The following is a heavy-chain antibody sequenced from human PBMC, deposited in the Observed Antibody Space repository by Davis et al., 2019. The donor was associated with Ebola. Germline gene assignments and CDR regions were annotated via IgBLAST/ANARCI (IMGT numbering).Heavy chain of an antibody. CDR1: GFTFSSYS. D-gene: IGHD4-17*01. V-gene: IGHV3-48*04. CDR3: ARDLATVTGGYYFDY. Sequence: PGGSLRLSCAASGFTFSSYSMNWVRQAPGKGLEWVSYISSSGSTIYYADSVKGRFTISRDNAKNSLYLQMNSLRAEDTAVYYCARDLATVTGGYYFDYWGQGTLVTVSS. CDR2: ISSSGSTI. J-gene: IGHJ4*02.